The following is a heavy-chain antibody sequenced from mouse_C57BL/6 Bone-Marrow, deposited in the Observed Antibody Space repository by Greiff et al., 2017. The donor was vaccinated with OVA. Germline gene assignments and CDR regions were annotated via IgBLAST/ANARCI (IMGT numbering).Heavy chain of an antibody. Sequence: EVMLVESGPGLAKPSQTLSLTCSVTGYPITSDYWNWIRKFPGNKLEYMGYISYSGSTYYNPSLKSRISITRDTSKNQYYLQLNSVTTEDTATYYCARSLHYYGSSPYAMDYWGQGTSVTVSS. V-gene: IGHV3-8*01. CDR1: GYPITSDY. D-gene: IGHD1-1*01. CDR3: ARSLHYYGSSPYAMDY. CDR2: ISYSGST. J-gene: IGHJ4*01.